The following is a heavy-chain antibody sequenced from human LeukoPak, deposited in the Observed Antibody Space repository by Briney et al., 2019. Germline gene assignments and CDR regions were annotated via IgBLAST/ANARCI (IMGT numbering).Heavy chain of an antibody. CDR3: AGGWELHNWFDP. Sequence: GASVKVSCKASGGTFSSYAISWVRQAPGQGLEWMGWISAYNGNTNYAQKLQGRVTMTTDTSTSTAYMELRSLRSDDTAVYYCAGGWELHNWFDPWGQGTLVTVSS. CDR2: ISAYNGNT. D-gene: IGHD1-26*01. CDR1: GGTFSSYA. V-gene: IGHV1-18*01. J-gene: IGHJ5*02.